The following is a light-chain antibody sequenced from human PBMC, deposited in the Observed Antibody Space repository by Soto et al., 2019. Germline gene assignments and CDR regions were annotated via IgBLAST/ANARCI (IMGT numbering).Light chain of an antibody. CDR1: HSISSW. Sequence: DIQMTQSPSTLSASVGDRVTITCRASHSISSWLAWYQQKPGKAPNLLIYAASTLESGVPSRFSGSASGTEFTLTISSLQPDDFATYSCQQYNSYWTFGQGTKVEIK. V-gene: IGKV1-5*01. CDR2: AAS. J-gene: IGKJ1*01. CDR3: QQYNSYWT.